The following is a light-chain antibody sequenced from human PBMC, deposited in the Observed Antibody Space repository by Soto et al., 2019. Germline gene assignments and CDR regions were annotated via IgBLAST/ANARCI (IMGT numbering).Light chain of an antibody. CDR1: SSDVGGYNY. CDR2: DVS. V-gene: IGLV2-14*03. CDR3: SSYTPSXTRHIV. Sequence: QSALTQPASVSGSPGQSITISCTGTSSDVGGYNYVSWYQHHPGKAPKLMIYDVSNRPSGVSNRFSGSKSGNTASLTISGLQPEDEADYYCSSYTPSXTRHIVFGTGTKVPVL. J-gene: IGLJ1*01.